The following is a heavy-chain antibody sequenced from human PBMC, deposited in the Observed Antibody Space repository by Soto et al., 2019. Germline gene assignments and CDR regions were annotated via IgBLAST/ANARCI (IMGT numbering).Heavy chain of an antibody. CDR1: GYTFTSYG. CDR3: ARILRGVGTRPHYGMYV. V-gene: IGHV1-18*01. J-gene: IGHJ6*02. Sequence: ASVKVSCKASGYTFTSYGISWVRQAPGQGLEWMGWISAYNGNANYAQKLQGRVTMTTDTSTSTAYMELSSLRSEDTAVYYCARILRGVGTRPHYGMYVWGQGTTVTVSS. CDR2: ISAYNGNA. D-gene: IGHD3-10*01.